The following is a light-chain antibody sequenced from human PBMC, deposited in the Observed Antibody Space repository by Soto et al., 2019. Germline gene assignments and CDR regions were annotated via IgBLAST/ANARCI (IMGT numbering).Light chain of an antibody. Sequence: QSALTQPASVSGSPGQSITISCTGTSSDVGGYNYVSWYQQHPGKAPKLMIYEVTNRPSGVSNRFSGSKSGNTASLTISGLQAEDEADYYCGSYTTTRGVFGTGTKVTVL. CDR2: EVT. CDR3: GSYTTTRGV. CDR1: SSDVGGYNY. V-gene: IGLV2-14*03. J-gene: IGLJ1*01.